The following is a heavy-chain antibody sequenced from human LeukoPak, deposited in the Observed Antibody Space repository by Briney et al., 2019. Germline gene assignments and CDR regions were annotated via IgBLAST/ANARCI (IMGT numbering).Heavy chain of an antibody. CDR1: RYTFTGYY. CDR3: AREFAYDISDY. CDR2: INPNSGGT. V-gene: IGHV1-2*02. Sequence: APVKVSCKASRYTFTGYYMHWVRQAPGQGLEWMGWINPNSGGTNYAQKFQGRVTMTRDTSISTAYMELSRLRSDDTAVYYCAREFAYDISDYWGQGTLVTVSS. D-gene: IGHD3-9*01. J-gene: IGHJ4*02.